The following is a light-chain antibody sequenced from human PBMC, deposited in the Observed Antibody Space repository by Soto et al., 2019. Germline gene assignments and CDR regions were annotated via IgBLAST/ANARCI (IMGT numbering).Light chain of an antibody. J-gene: IGLJ1*01. V-gene: IGLV2-14*01. Sequence: QSALTQPASVSGSPGQPITISCTGTSSDVGHYNFVSWYQQHPGKAPKFIIYEVSNRPSGVSDRFSGSKSGNTASLTISGLQAEDEADYYCTSYTTSSTYVFGTGTKVTVL. CDR2: EVS. CDR1: SSDVGHYNF. CDR3: TSYTTSSTYV.